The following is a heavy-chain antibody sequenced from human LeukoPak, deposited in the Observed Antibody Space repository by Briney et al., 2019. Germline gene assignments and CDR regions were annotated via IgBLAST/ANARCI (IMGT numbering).Heavy chain of an antibody. CDR3: ARVPTVTFFDY. Sequence: KPSETLSLTCIVSGGSISSSSYYWGWIRQPPGKGLEWIGSIYYSRSTYYSPSLKSRVTISVDTSKNQFSLKLSSVTAADTAVYYCARVPTVTFFDYWGQGTLVTVSS. CDR1: GGSISSSSYY. CDR2: IYYSRST. D-gene: IGHD4-17*01. V-gene: IGHV4-39*01. J-gene: IGHJ4*02.